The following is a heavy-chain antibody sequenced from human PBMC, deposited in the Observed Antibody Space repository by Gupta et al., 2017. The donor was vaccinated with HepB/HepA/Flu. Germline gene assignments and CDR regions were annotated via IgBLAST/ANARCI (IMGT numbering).Heavy chain of an antibody. Sequence: QVQLVESGGGVVQPGRSLRLSCAASGFTFSSYVMHWVRQAPGKGLEWVAVISYDGSNKYYADSVKGRFTIARDKSKNTLYLQMNSLRAEDTAVYYCAKDAGHDYYGSGSYYDNYYYGMDVGGQGTTVTVSS. CDR1: GFTFSSYV. V-gene: IGHV3-30*18. D-gene: IGHD3-10*01. CDR2: ISYDGSNK. J-gene: IGHJ6*02. CDR3: AKDAGHDYYGSGSYYDNYYYGMDV.